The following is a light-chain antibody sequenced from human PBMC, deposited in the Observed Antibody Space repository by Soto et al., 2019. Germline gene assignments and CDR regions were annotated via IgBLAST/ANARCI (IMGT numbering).Light chain of an antibody. CDR2: EVS. Sequence: QSVLTQPASVSGSPGQSITISCTGTSSDVGGYNYVSWYQQHPGKAPKLMIYEVSNRPSGVSNRFSGSKSGNTASLTISGLQAEVEADYYCASYTSSCFYVFGPGTEVT. V-gene: IGLV2-14*01. CDR1: SSDVGGYNY. CDR3: ASYTSSCFYV. J-gene: IGLJ1*01.